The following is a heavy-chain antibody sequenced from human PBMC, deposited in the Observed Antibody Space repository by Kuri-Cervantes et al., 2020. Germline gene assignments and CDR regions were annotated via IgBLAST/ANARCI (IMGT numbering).Heavy chain of an antibody. V-gene: IGHV3-30-3*01. CDR1: GFTFSSYA. J-gene: IGHJ4*02. Sequence: LSLTCAASGFTFSSYAMHWVRQAPGKGLEWVAVISYDGSNKYYADSVKGRFTISRDNSDNTLYLQMNSLRVEDTAIYYCAKARDIAVAGNRVGFDYWGQGTLVTVSS. D-gene: IGHD6-19*01. CDR2: ISYDGSNK. CDR3: AKARDIAVAGNRVGFDY.